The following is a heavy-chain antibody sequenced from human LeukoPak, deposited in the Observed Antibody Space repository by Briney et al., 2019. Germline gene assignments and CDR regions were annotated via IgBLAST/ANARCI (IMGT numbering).Heavy chain of an antibody. CDR3: ARVVTGVSGAFDI. J-gene: IGHJ3*02. D-gene: IGHD1-20*01. CDR2: INPNSGGT. V-gene: IGHV1-2*02. CDR1: GYTFTGYY. Sequence: ASVKVSCKASGYTFTGYYMHWVRQAPGQGLEWMGWINPNSGGTNYAQKFQGRVTMTRDTSISTAYMELSRLRSDDTAVYYCARVVTGVSGAFDIWGQGTMVTVSP.